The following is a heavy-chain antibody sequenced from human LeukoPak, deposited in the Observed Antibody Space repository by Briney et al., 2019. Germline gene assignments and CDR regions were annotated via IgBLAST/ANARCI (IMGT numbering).Heavy chain of an antibody. V-gene: IGHV3-23*01. D-gene: IGHD5-18*01. CDR2: ISGSGGST. CDR3: ANGIRLIHPFDY. J-gene: IGHJ4*02. CDR1: GFTFSSYA. Sequence: GGSLRLSCAASGFTFSSYAMSWVRQAPGKGLEWVSAISGSGGSTYYADSVKGRFTISRDNPKNTLYLQMNSLRAEDTAVYYCANGIRLIHPFDYWGQGTLVTVSS.